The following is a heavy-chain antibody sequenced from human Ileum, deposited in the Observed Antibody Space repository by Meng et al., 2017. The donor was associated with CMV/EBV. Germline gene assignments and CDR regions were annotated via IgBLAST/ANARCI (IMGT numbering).Heavy chain of an antibody. D-gene: IGHD6-19*01. V-gene: IGHV3-11*05. CDR3: ARESFANPQW. CDR1: GFTFGDYY. CDR2: FSGGTRNTYI. Sequence: QVPRVVPGGGLLKPGGSLRLSCEGSGFTFGDYYIHWFRQASGKGLEWISYFSGGTRNTYIRYLDSVQGRFTISRDDAQNSLYLQMNSLTVDDTAVYYCARESFANPQWWGQGTLVTVSS. J-gene: IGHJ4*02.